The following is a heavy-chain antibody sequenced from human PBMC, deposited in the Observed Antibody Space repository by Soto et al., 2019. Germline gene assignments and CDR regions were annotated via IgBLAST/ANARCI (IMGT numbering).Heavy chain of an antibody. D-gene: IGHD6-19*01. Sequence: GGSLRLSCAASGFTFSSYAMHWVRQAPGKGLEWVAVISYDGSNKYYADSVKGRFTISRDNSKNTLYLQMNSLRAEDTAVYYCARSRVWLVGGGYYGTDFWGPGTTVTVSS. J-gene: IGHJ6*02. CDR1: GFTFSSYA. CDR3: ARSRVWLVGGGYYGTDF. CDR2: ISYDGSNK. V-gene: IGHV3-30-3*01.